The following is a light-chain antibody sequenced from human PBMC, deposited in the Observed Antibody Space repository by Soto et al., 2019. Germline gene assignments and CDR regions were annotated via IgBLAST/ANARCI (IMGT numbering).Light chain of an antibody. CDR1: SSDVGAYDY. Sequence: QSALTQPASVSGSPGQSITISCTGTSSDVGAYDYVSWYQQHPAKAPKLMIYEVSNRPSGVSNRFSGSKSVNTATLTISGLQAEDEADYYCSSYTSSSTRVFGTGTKLTVL. J-gene: IGLJ1*01. V-gene: IGLV2-14*03. CDR3: SSYTSSSTRV. CDR2: EVS.